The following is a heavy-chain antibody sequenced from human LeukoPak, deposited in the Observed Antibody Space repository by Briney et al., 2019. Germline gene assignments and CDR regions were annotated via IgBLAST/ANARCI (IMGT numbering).Heavy chain of an antibody. V-gene: IGHV4-38-2*02. Sequence: SETLSLTCTVSGYFSTNYWAWIRPPPGKGLEWIASIRHDGHTYYNASLKSQVTISIDMSRNQFSLRLNSLTAADTAVYYCARQVATKGEWAFDVWGQGTMVTVSS. CDR1: GYFSTNY. CDR3: ARQVATKGEWAFDV. J-gene: IGHJ3*01. CDR2: IRHDGHT. D-gene: IGHD5-12*01.